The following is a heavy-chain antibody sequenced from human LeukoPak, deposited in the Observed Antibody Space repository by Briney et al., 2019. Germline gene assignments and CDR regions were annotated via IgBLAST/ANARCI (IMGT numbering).Heavy chain of an antibody. CDR2: ISGSGGYT. D-gene: IGHD3-3*01. Sequence: GGSLRLSCAASGFTFSDYAVSWVRQAPGKGLEWVSAISGSGGYTYYADSVKGRFTISRDNSKNTLYLQMNSLSAEDTAMYYCAKDVHYDFWNGYYAFWGEARAFHIWGQGTMVTVSS. J-gene: IGHJ3*02. CDR1: GFTFSDYA. V-gene: IGHV3-23*01. CDR3: AKDVHYDFWNGYYAFWGEARAFHI.